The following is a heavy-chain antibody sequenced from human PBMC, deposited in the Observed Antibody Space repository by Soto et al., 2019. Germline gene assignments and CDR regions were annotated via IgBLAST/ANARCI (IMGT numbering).Heavy chain of an antibody. Sequence: QVQLVQSGAEVKKPGSSVKVSCKASGGTFSSYVISWVRQAPGQGLEWMGGSIPTFGTANYAQKFQGRVKITADESTSTAYMELSSLRSEDTAVYYCARYADSSGYSLGYWGQGTLVTVSS. J-gene: IGHJ4*02. CDR2: SIPTFGTA. D-gene: IGHD3-22*01. CDR3: ARYADSSGYSLGY. V-gene: IGHV1-69*01. CDR1: GGTFSSYV.